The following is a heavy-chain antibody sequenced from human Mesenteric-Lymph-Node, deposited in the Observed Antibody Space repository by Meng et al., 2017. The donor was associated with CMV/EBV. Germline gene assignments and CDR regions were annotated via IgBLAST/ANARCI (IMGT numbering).Heavy chain of an antibody. CDR2: IYYSGST. D-gene: IGHD2-15*01. V-gene: IGHV4-39*07. CDR1: SISSNSFY. J-gene: IGHJ5*02. CDR3: ARSYCSSSSCYHTWFDP. Sequence: SISSNSFYWGWIRQPPGKGLEWIGSIYYSGSTNYNPSLKSRVTLSVDTSKNHFSLKLSSVTAADTAVYYCARSYCSSSSCYHTWFDPWGQGTLVTVSS.